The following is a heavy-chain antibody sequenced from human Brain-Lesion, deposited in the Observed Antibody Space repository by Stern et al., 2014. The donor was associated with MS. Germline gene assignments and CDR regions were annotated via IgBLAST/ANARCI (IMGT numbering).Heavy chain of an antibody. CDR3: ARDYGDLEFDL. V-gene: IGHV4-61*02. CDR2: IYASGNT. Sequence: VQLVESGPGLVQPSQTLSLTCTVSGGPISSHSYYWSWIRQPAGKGLEWIGRIYASGNTNYNPSLKSRVSISVDTSKTQLSLRLSSVTASDTAVYYCARDYGDLEFDLWGQGTLVTVSS. J-gene: IGHJ4*02. CDR1: GGPISSHSYY. D-gene: IGHD4-17*01.